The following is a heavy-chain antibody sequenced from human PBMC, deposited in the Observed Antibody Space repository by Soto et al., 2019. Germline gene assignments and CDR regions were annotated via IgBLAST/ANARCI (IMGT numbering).Heavy chain of an antibody. V-gene: IGHV1-8*01. CDR1: GYTFTSYD. CDR2: MNPNSGNT. Sequence: ASVKVSCKASGYTFTSYDINWVRQATGQGLEWMGWMNPNSGNTGYAQKFQGRVTMTTDTSTSTAYMELRSLRSDDTAVYYCAREISSGIAVVYYFDYWGQGTLVTVSS. CDR3: AREISSGIAVVYYFDY. J-gene: IGHJ4*02. D-gene: IGHD6-19*01.